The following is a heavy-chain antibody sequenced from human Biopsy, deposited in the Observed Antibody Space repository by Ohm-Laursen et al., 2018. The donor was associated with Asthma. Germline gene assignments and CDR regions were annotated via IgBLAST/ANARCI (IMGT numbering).Heavy chain of an antibody. V-gene: IGHV4-59*07. CDR2: VYWTGST. J-gene: IGHJ4*02. CDR3: VRAVRNEQWLAPFDY. D-gene: IGHD6-19*01. Sequence: SDTLSLTCSVYGGSISSFYWSWIRQSPEKGLEWMGYVYWTGSTNYNPSLKSRITMSVDTSKNRMFLELTSGTAADTAIYYCVRAVRNEQWLAPFDYWGQGKPVTVSS. CDR1: GGSISSFY.